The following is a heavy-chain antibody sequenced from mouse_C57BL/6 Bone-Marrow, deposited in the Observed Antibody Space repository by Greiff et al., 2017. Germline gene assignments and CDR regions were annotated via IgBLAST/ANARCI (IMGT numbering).Heavy chain of an antibody. CDR2: IDPNSGST. V-gene: IGHV1-64*01. CDR3: ARDIYYCGSKGAMDD. D-gene: IGHD1-1*01. J-gene: IGHJ4*01. CDR1: GYTFTSYW. Sequence: QVQLQQPGAELVKPGASVKLSCKASGYTFTSYWMHWVKQRPGQGLEWIGMIDPNSGSTNYNEKFKSKATLTVDKSSSTAYMQLSSLTSEDSAVXYCARDIYYCGSKGAMDDWGQGTTVTVSS.